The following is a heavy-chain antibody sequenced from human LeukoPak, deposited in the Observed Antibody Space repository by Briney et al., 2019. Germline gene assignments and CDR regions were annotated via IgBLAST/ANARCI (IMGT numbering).Heavy chain of an antibody. V-gene: IGHV3-23*01. J-gene: IGHJ4*02. Sequence: GGSLRLSCAASGFTFSSYAVSWVRQAPGKGLEWVSAISGSGGSTYYADSVKGRFTISRDNSKNTLYLQMNSLRAEDTAVYYCASVRQDIVVVPAAMETYWGQGTLVTVSS. CDR2: ISGSGGST. CDR3: ASVRQDIVVVPAAMETY. D-gene: IGHD2-2*01. CDR1: GFTFSSYA.